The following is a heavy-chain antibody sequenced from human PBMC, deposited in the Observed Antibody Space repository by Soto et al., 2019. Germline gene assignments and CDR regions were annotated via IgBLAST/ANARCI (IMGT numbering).Heavy chain of an antibody. Sequence: PGESLKISCNGSGCSFTSYWNSWVRQMPGKGREWMGRIDPSDSYTNYSPSFQGHVTISADKSISTAYLQRSSLKASDTAMYYCARHAGYYDSSGSSGGFDYWGQGTLVTVSS. CDR3: ARHAGYYDSSGSSGGFDY. CDR2: IDPSDSYT. J-gene: IGHJ4*02. D-gene: IGHD3-22*01. CDR1: GCSFTSYW. V-gene: IGHV5-10-1*01.